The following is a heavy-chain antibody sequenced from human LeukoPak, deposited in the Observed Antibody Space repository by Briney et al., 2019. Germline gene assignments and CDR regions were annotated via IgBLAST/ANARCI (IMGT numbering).Heavy chain of an antibody. CDR3: ARALQDIVVVPAAAFDY. J-gene: IGHJ4*02. D-gene: IGHD2-2*01. Sequence: SETLSLTCTVSGGSISSSSYYWGWIRQPPGKGLEWIGSIYYSGSTYYIPSLKSRVTISVDTSKNLFSLKLSSVTAADTAVYYCARALQDIVVVPAAAFDYWGQGTLVTVSS. CDR1: GGSISSSSYY. CDR2: IYYSGST. V-gene: IGHV4-39*01.